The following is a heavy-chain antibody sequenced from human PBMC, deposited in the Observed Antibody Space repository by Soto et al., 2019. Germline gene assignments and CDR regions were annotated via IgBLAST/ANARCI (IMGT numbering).Heavy chain of an antibody. CDR1: GFTFSSYG. J-gene: IGHJ3*02. Sequence: SGFTFSSYGMHWVRQAPGKGLEWVAVISYDGSNKYYADSVKGRFTISRDNSKNTLYLQMNSLRAEDTAVYYCATLNQGENDYGPDDAFDIWGQGTMVTVSS. CDR3: ATLNQGENDYGPDDAFDI. CDR2: ISYDGSNK. V-gene: IGHV3-30*03. D-gene: IGHD4-17*01.